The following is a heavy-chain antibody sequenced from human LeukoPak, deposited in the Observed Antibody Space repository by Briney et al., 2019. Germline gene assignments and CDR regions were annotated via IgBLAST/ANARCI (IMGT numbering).Heavy chain of an antibody. J-gene: IGHJ4*02. D-gene: IGHD6-13*01. V-gene: IGHV1-69*13. CDR1: GGTFSSYA. Sequence: SVKVSCKASGGTFSSYAISWVRQAPGQGLEWMGGIIPIFGTANYAQKFQGRVTITADESTSTAYMELSSLRSEDTAVYYCAALRGATGTSYFDYWGQGTLVTVSS. CDR3: AALRGATGTSYFDY. CDR2: IIPIFGTA.